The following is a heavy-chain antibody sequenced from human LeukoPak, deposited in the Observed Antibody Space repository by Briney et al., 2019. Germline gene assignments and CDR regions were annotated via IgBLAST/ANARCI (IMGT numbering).Heavy chain of an antibody. CDR1: GGSISSYY. J-gene: IGHJ4*02. CDR3: ARVRGWGEPVDS. D-gene: IGHD3-16*01. V-gene: IGHV4-59*08. Sequence: PSETLSLTCTVSGGSISSYYWSWIRQPPGKGLEWIGYIYYSGSTNYNPSLKSRVTISVDTSKNQFSLKLSSVTAADTAVYYCARVRGWGEPVDSWGQGTLVTVSS. CDR2: IYYSGST.